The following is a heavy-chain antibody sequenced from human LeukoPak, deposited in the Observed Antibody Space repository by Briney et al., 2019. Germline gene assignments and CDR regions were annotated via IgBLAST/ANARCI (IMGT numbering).Heavy chain of an antibody. V-gene: IGHV4-30-4*01. CDR1: GGSISSGDYY. Sequence: PSETLSLTCTVSGGSISSGDYYWRWIRQPPGKGLEWIGYIYYSGSTYYNPSLKSRVTISVDTSKNQFSLKLSSVTAADTAVYYSARVMGTSWFDPWGQGTLVTVSS. D-gene: IGHD7-27*01. CDR2: IYYSGST. CDR3: ARVMGTSWFDP. J-gene: IGHJ5*02.